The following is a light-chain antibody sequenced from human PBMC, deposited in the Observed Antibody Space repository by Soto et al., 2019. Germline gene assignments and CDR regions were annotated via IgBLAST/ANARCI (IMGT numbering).Light chain of an antibody. CDR2: GAS. CDR3: QQYGISLWT. CDR1: QSISSSF. J-gene: IGKJ1*01. V-gene: IGKV3-20*01. Sequence: IVLKQSPVILSLSPGERASLSCGASQSISSSFLAWYQQKPGQAPRLLIYGASSRATGIPDRFSGTGSETDFTLTISRLEPEDFAVYYCQQYGISLWTSGQGTKVDIK.